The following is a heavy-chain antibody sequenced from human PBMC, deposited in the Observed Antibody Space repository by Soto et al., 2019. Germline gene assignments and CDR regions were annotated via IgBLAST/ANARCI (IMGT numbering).Heavy chain of an antibody. D-gene: IGHD5-12*01. Sequence: SETLSLTCTVSGGSISSYYWSWIRQPPGKGLEWIGYIYYSGSTNYNPSLKSRVTISVDTSKNQFSLKLSSVTAADTAVYYCARLRSGYDYVGYWGQGTLVTVSS. CDR3: ARLRSGYDYVGY. V-gene: IGHV4-59*08. CDR1: GGSISSYY. J-gene: IGHJ4*02. CDR2: IYYSGST.